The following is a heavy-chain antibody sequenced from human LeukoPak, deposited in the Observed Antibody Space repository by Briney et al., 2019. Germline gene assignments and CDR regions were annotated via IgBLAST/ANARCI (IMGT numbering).Heavy chain of an antibody. D-gene: IGHD4-17*01. CDR3: ARHVYGEYGPGDY. J-gene: IGHJ4*02. V-gene: IGHV4-39*01. Sequence: SETLSLTCTVSGDSFSSSSHYWSWLRQPPGRGLEWIGSIRNSGNTYYSPSLKSRVTISVDTSKNQFSLKLSSVTAADTAVYYCARHVYGEYGPGDYWGQGILVTVSS. CDR2: IRNSGNT. CDR1: GDSFSSSSHY.